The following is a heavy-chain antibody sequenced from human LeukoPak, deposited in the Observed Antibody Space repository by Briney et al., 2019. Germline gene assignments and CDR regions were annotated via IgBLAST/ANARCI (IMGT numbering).Heavy chain of an antibody. V-gene: IGHV1-2*02. J-gene: IGHJ4*02. CDR3: ARDHGQWLNKEY. CDR1: GYTFTAYY. D-gene: IGHD6-19*01. Sequence: ASVKVSCKASGYTFTAYYIHWVRRAPGQGLEWMGWINPNSGGTNYAQKFQGRVTMTRDTSINTAYMELSRLRSDDTAVYYCARDHGQWLNKEYWGQGTLVTVSS. CDR2: INPNSGGT.